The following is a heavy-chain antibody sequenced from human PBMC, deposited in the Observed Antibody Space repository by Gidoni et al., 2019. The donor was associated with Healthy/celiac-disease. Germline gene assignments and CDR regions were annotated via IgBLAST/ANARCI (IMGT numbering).Heavy chain of an antibody. J-gene: IGHJ4*02. V-gene: IGHV3-33*01. CDR3: ARDRGFQDH. CDR2: IWYDGSNK. CDR1: GFTFSSYG. Sequence: QVQLVESGVGVVQPGRSLRLPCAASGFTFSSYGMHWVRQAPGKGLEWVAVIWYDGSNKYYADSVKGRFTISRDNSKNTLYLQMNSRRAEDTAVYYCARDRGFQDHWGQGTLVTVSS.